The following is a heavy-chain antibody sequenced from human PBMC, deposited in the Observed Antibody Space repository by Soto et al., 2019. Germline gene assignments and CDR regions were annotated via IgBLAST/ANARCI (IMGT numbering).Heavy chain of an antibody. V-gene: IGHV1-69*01. CDR3: ARTGPYYYDSSGDYYDVGIYFDY. CDR1: GGTFSSYA. D-gene: IGHD3-22*01. Sequence: QVQLVQSGAEVKKPGSSVKVSCKASGGTFSSYAISWVRQAPGQGLEWMGGIIPIFGTANYAQKFQGRVTITADESTSTAYMERSSRRSEDTAVYYCARTGPYYYDSSGDYYDVGIYFDYWGQGTLVTVSA. J-gene: IGHJ4*02. CDR2: IIPIFGTA.